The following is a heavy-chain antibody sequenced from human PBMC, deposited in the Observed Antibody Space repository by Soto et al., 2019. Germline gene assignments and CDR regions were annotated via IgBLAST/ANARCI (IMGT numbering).Heavy chain of an antibody. V-gene: IGHV4-31*03. CDR1: GGSISSGGYY. CDR3: ARARGITFGGVIADYFDY. Sequence: QVQLQESGPGLVKPSQTLPLTCTVSGGSISSGGYYWSWIRQHPGKGLEWIGYIYYSGSTYYNPSLKSRVTISVDTSKNQFSLKLSSVTAADTAVYYCARARGITFGGVIADYFDYWGQGTLVTVSS. J-gene: IGHJ4*02. D-gene: IGHD3-16*02. CDR2: IYYSGST.